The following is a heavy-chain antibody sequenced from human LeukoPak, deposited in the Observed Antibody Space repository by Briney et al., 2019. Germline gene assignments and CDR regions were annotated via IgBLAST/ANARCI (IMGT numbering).Heavy chain of an antibody. CDR1: GGTFSSYA. CDR2: IIPIFGTA. CDR3: ARGEPYYYDTQPFFDY. V-gene: IGHV1-69*05. D-gene: IGHD3-22*01. J-gene: IGHJ4*02. Sequence: ASVKVSCKASGGTFSSYAISWVRQAPGQGLEWMGGIIPIFGTANYAQKFQGRVTITTDESTSTAYMELSSLRSEDTAVYYCARGEPYYYDTQPFFDYWGQGTLVTVSS.